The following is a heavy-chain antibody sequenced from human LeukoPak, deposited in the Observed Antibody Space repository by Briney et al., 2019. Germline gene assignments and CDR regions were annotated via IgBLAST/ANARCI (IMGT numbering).Heavy chain of an antibody. CDR1: GYTFTGSY. CDR2: INPNSGGT. J-gene: IGHJ5*02. V-gene: IGHV1-2*02. Sequence: GSVKVSCKASGYTFTGSYMHWVRQAPGQGLEWMGWINPNSGGTNYAQKFQGRVTMTRDTSISTAYMELSRLRSDDTAVYYCARSITIFGVADNWFDPWGQGTLVTVSS. D-gene: IGHD3-3*01. CDR3: ARSITIFGVADNWFDP.